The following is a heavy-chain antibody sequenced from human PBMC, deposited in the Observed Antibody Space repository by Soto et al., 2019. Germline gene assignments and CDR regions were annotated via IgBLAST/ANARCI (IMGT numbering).Heavy chain of an antibody. V-gene: IGHV4-59*12. CDR2: IYYSGST. Sequence: PSETLSLTCTVSGGSISSYYWSWIRQPPGKGLEWIGYIYYSGSTNYNPSLKSRVTISVDTSKNQFSLKLSSVTAADTAVYYCARVEGYATFDYWGQGTLVTVSS. D-gene: IGHD1-1*01. CDR1: GGSISSYY. J-gene: IGHJ4*02. CDR3: ARVEGYATFDY.